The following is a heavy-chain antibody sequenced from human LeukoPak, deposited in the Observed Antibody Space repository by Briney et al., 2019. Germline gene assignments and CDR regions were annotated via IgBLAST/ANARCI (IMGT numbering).Heavy chain of an antibody. J-gene: IGHJ6*03. CDR3: ARMQQLVRGRYYYYYMDV. CDR1: GYTFTDYY. V-gene: IGHV1-2*02. Sequence: ASVKVSCKASGYTFTDYYIHWVRQAPGQGLEWMGEINPYSDGTTYAQKFQGRVTMTRDKSISTAYMDLSRLRSGHTAVYYCARMQQLVRGRYYYYYMDVWGKGTTVTVSS. D-gene: IGHD1-1*01. CDR2: INPYSDGT.